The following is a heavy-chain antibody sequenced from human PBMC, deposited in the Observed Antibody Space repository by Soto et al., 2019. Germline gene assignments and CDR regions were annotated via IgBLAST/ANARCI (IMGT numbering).Heavy chain of an antibody. D-gene: IGHD3-22*01. V-gene: IGHV3-23*01. CDR1: GFTFSNYA. CDR2: LSSSGDKT. CDR3: AKGSMIVWAPNDH. J-gene: IGHJ4*02. Sequence: GGSLRLSCAASGFTFSNYAMSWVRQAPGKGLEWVSGLSSSGDKTYYADSVKGRLTISRDNSKNTLFLQMNSLRAEDSAVYYCAKGSMIVWAPNDHWGQGTLVTVSS.